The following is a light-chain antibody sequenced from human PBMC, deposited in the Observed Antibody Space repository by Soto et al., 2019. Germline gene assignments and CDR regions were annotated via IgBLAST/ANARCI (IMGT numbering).Light chain of an antibody. V-gene: IGKV3-15*01. Sequence: EIVLTQSPGTLSLSPGERATLSCRASQGVGTKLAWYQQKPGQAPSLLIHGASARATGIPGRFSGSGSGTEFTLTITSLQSEDFAVYYCQQYNSWPRTFGQGTKVDIK. CDR1: QGVGTK. CDR3: QQYNSWPRT. J-gene: IGKJ1*01. CDR2: GAS.